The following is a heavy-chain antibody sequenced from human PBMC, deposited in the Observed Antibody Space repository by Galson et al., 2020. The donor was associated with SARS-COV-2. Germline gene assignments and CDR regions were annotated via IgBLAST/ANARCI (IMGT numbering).Heavy chain of an antibody. Sequence: ASVKVSCKASGYTFTGYYMHWVRQAPGQGLEWMGWINPNSGGTNYAQKFQGRVTMTRDTSISTAYMELSRLRSDDTAVYYCARSDSNTYYYDSRFSAFDIWGQGTMVTVSS. CDR1: GYTFTGYY. CDR2: INPNSGGT. V-gene: IGHV1-2*02. D-gene: IGHD3-22*01. J-gene: IGHJ3*02. CDR3: ARSDSNTYYYDSRFSAFDI.